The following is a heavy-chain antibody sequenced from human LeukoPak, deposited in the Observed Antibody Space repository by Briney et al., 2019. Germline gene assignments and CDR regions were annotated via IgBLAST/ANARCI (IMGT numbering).Heavy chain of an antibody. V-gene: IGHV3-23*01. D-gene: IGHD3-16*01. Sequence: GGTLRLSCAASGFTFSSYGMTWVRQAPGKGLEWVSPISGSGGSTYYADSVKGRFTISRDNSKNTLYLQMNRLRAEDTAVYYCAKEFVFRGAPYFDYWGQGTLVTVSS. CDR3: AKEFVFRGAPYFDY. CDR2: ISGSGGST. CDR1: GFTFSSYG. J-gene: IGHJ4*02.